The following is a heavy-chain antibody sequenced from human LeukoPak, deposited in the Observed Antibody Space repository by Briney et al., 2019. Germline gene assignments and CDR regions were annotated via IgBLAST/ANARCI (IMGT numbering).Heavy chain of an antibody. V-gene: IGHV3-11*01. Sequence: GGSLRLSCAASGFTFSDYYMSWIRQAPGKGLEWVSYISSSGSTIYYADSVKGRFTISRDNAKNSLYLQMNSLRAEDTAVYYCARVSCYYSFYFDYWGQGTLVTVSS. D-gene: IGHD3-22*01. CDR3: ARVSCYYSFYFDY. CDR2: ISSSGSTI. J-gene: IGHJ4*02. CDR1: GFTFSDYY.